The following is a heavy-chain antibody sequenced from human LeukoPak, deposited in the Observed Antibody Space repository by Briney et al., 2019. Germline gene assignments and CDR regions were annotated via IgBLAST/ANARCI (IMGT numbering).Heavy chain of an antibody. D-gene: IGHD3-22*01. V-gene: IGHV3-30*04. CDR3: ASVRGPVPYDSSGYYYFDY. CDR2: ISYDGSNK. Sequence: GGSLRLSCAASGFTFSSYAMHWVRQAPGKGLEWVAVISYDGSNKYYADSVKGRFTISRDNSKNTLDLQMNSLRAEDTAVYYCASVRGPVPYDSSGYYYFDYWGQGTLVTVSS. CDR1: GFTFSSYA. J-gene: IGHJ4*02.